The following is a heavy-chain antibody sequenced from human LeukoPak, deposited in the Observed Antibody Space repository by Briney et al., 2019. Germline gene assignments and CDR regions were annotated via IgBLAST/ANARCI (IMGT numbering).Heavy chain of an antibody. D-gene: IGHD4-17*01. J-gene: IGHJ5*02. CDR3: ARSVKAYGSNWFDP. V-gene: IGHV4-30-2*05. CDR1: GGSISSGGYS. CDR2: IYHSGST. Sequence: SEALSLTCTVSGGSISSGGYSWSWIRQPPGKGLEWIGYIYHSGSTYYNPSLKSRVTISVDTSKNQFSLKLSSVTAADTAVYYCARSVKAYGSNWFDPWGQGTLVTVSS.